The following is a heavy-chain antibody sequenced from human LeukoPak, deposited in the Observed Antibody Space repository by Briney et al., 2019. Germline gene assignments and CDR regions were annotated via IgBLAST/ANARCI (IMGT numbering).Heavy chain of an antibody. V-gene: IGHV4-30-4*01. CDR1: GASIRSGDYY. J-gene: IGHJ5*02. Sequence: TLSLTCTVSGASIRSGDYYWSWIRQPPGKGLEWIGYIYDSGSTYYNPSLKSRITISVDTSENRFSLKLSSVTATDTAVYYCARDISSSWYNWFDPWGQGTLVTVSS. CDR3: ARDISSSWYNWFDP. D-gene: IGHD6-13*01. CDR2: IYDSGST.